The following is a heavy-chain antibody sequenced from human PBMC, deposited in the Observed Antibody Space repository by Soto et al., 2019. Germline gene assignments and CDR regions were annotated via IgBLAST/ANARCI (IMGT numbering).Heavy chain of an antibody. J-gene: IGHJ6*02. D-gene: IGHD6-6*01. CDR1: GYSIRSGYF. V-gene: IGHV4-38-2*01. CDR2: MYHSGIT. CDR3: ARSMYSTSAQLYYGMDV. Sequence: SETLSLTCAVSGYSIRSGYFWGWIRQPPGKGLEWIGSMYHSGITYYNLSLKSRVTISVDTSKNQLSLKLSSATAADTAVYYCARSMYSTSAQLYYGMDVWGQGPTVTVSS.